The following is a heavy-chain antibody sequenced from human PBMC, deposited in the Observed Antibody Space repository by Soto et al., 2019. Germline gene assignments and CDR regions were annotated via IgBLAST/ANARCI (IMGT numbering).Heavy chain of an antibody. D-gene: IGHD1-26*01. CDR3: ARHHVRGRTIAGAAEF. CDR1: GKSLSGYY. J-gene: IGHJ4*02. CDR2: INHSGNT. V-gene: IGHV4-34*01. Sequence: SETLSLTCAVYGKSLSGYYWSWIRQPPGKALEWIGEINHSGNTNYNPSLKSRVTISVDTSKNQLFLNLTSVTAADTAMYYCARHHVRGRTIAGAAEFWGQGTLVTVSS.